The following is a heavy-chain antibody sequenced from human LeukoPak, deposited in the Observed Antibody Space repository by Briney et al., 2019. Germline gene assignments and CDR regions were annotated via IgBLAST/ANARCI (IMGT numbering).Heavy chain of an antibody. CDR1: GFSFSTSG. D-gene: IGHD3-10*02. Sequence: PGRSLRLSCAASGFSFSTSGMHWVRQAPGNWLGWVADIWYNRNNEYYADGVKGRFIISRDNSKNTVHLQMNSLRVEDTSVYYCAREISMFVNAFDLWGQGTLVAVSS. CDR2: IWYNRNNE. V-gene: IGHV3-33*01. CDR3: AREISMFVNAFDL. J-gene: IGHJ3*01.